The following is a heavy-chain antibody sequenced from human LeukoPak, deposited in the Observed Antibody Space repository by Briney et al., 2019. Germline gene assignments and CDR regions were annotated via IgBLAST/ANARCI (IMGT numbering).Heavy chain of an antibody. V-gene: IGHV4-34*01. Sequence: SETLSLTCTVSGDSISRYYWSWIRQPPGKGLEWIGEINHSGSTNYNPSLKSRVTISVDTSKNQFSLKLSSVTAADTAVYYCARGRSYGYRYWGQGTLVTVSS. D-gene: IGHD5-18*01. J-gene: IGHJ4*02. CDR3: ARGRSYGYRY. CDR1: GDSISRYY. CDR2: INHSGST.